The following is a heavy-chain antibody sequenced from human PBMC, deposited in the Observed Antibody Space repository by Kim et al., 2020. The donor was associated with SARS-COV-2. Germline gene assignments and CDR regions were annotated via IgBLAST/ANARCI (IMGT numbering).Heavy chain of an antibody. J-gene: IGHJ4*02. Sequence: YCADSVKGRFTISRDNAKNSLYLQMNSLRAEDTAVYYCARDLLIAAAGPNWGQGTLVTVSS. CDR3: ARDLLIAAAGPN. D-gene: IGHD6-13*01. V-gene: IGHV3-21*01.